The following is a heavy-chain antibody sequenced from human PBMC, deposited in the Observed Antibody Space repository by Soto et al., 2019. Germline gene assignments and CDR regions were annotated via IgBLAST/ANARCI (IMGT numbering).Heavy chain of an antibody. V-gene: IGHV3-21*01. D-gene: IGHD5-12*01. Sequence: GGSLRLSCAASGFTFSSYSMNWVRQAPGKGLEWVSSISSSSSYIYYADSVKGRFNISRDNAKNSLYLQMNSLRAEDTAVYYCASDSGYDFWGLGDYWGQGTLVTVSS. CDR1: GFTFSSYS. CDR2: ISSSSSYI. J-gene: IGHJ4*02. CDR3: ASDSGYDFWGLGDY.